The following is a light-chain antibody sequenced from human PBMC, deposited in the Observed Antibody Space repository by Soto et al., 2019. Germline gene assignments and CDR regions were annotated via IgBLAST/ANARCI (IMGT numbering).Light chain of an antibody. CDR2: GAS. V-gene: IGKV3-20*01. Sequence: EIVLTQSPGTLSLSPGERATLSCRASQSVSSSYLAWYQQKPGQAPRLLIYGASSRATGIPDRFSGSGSGTHFTLTISRLEPEDFAVYYCQQYGSSPTFGPGTKVEIK. CDR1: QSVSSSY. J-gene: IGKJ1*01. CDR3: QQYGSSPT.